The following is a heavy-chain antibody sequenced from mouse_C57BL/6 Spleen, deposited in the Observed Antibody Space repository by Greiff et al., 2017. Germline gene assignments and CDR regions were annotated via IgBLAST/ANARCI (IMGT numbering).Heavy chain of an antibody. CDR2: INPSSGYT. J-gene: IGHJ4*01. CDR3: ARGAAQAPYAMDY. V-gene: IGHV1-7*01. Sequence: QVQLKESGAELAKPGASVKLSCKASGYTFTSYWMHWVKQRPGQGLEWIGYINPSSGYTKYNQKFKDKATLTADKSSSTAYMQLSSLTYEDSAVYYCARGAAQAPYAMDYWGQGTSVTVSS. CDR1: GYTFTSYW. D-gene: IGHD3-2*02.